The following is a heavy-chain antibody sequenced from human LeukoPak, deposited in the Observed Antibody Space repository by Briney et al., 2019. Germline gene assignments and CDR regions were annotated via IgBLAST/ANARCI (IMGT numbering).Heavy chain of an antibody. Sequence: PGRSLRLSCAASGFTFSSYAMSWVRQAPGKGLEWVSAISGSGGSTYYADSVKGRFTISRDNSKNTLYLQMNSLRAEDTAVYYCVRDVGFWSGYSAYYYYYMDVWGKGTTVTVSS. CDR3: VRDVGFWSGYSAYYYYYMDV. CDR2: ISGSGGST. J-gene: IGHJ6*03. CDR1: GFTFSSYA. V-gene: IGHV3-23*01. D-gene: IGHD3-3*01.